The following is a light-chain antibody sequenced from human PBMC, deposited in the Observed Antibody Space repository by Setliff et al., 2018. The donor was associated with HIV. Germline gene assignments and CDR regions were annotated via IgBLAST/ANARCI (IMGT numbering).Light chain of an antibody. V-gene: IGLV2-23*02. CDR2: EVT. CDR3: CSYAGSSTYV. J-gene: IGLJ1*01. Sequence: QSVLAQPASVSGSPGQSITISCTGRSSDVGSYNLVSWYQQHPGKAPKLMIYEVTERPSGVSNRFSGSKSATAASLTISGLQAEDEADYYCCSYAGSSTYVFGTGTKVTVL. CDR1: SSDVGSYNL.